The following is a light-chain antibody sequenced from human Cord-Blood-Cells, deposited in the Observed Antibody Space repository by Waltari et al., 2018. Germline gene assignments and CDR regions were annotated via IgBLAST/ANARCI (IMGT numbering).Light chain of an antibody. CDR3: SSYTSSSTVV. J-gene: IGLJ2*01. CDR2: DVS. V-gene: IGLV2-14*01. Sequence: QSALTQPASVSGSPGQSITIPCTGTSTDVGGYNYFSWYQQHPGKAPKLMIYDVSKRPSGVSNRFSGSKSGNTASLTISGLQAEDEADYYCSSYTSSSTVVFGGGTKLTVL. CDR1: STDVGGYNY.